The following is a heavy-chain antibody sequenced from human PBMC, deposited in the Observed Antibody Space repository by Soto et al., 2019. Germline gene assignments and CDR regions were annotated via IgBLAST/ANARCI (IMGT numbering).Heavy chain of an antibody. V-gene: IGHV3-13*05. Sequence: PGGSLRLSGTASGFRFSDYDMQWVRQSPGKGLEWVSTIGAARDPYYTGSVKHRFTISRENARNSMFLQINSVTVGDTAVYYCARAYTGRLPRRADYYYDLDVWGQGIMVTVSS. D-gene: IGHD2-15*01. CDR2: IGAARDP. CDR1: GFRFSDYD. CDR3: ARAYTGRLPRRADYYYDLDV. J-gene: IGHJ6*02.